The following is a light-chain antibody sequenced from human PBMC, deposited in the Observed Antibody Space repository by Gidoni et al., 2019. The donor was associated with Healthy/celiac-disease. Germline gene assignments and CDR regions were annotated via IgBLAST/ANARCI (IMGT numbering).Light chain of an antibody. CDR2: EGS. J-gene: IGLJ3*02. CDR1: SSDVGSYNL. CDR3: CSYAGSSKV. V-gene: IGLV2-23*01. Sequence: QSALTQPASVSGSPGQSITISCTGTSSDVGSYNLVSWYQQHPGKAPKIMIYEGSKRPSGVSNRCSGSKSGNTASLTISGLQAEDEADYYCCSYAGSSKVFGGGTKLTVL.